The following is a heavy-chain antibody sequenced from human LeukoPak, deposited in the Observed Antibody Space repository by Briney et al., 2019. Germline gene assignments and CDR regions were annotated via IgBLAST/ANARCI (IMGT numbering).Heavy chain of an antibody. J-gene: IGHJ5*02. V-gene: IGHV3-30*18. CDR2: ISYEGGTQ. D-gene: IGHD3-10*01. CDR3: AKEGTPQVSTWYDL. CDR1: GVTLSPYG. Sequence: GGSLRLSCAASGVTLSPYGMHWVRQAPGKGLEWVAVISYEGGTQHYADSVKGRFIISRDNPRNTLYRQMNILRTEDTAVYYCAKEGTPQVSTWYDLWGQGTQVIVSS.